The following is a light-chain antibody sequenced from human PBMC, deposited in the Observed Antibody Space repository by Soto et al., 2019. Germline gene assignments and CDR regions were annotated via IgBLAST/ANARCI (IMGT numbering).Light chain of an antibody. J-gene: IGLJ2*01. V-gene: IGLV2-11*01. CDR1: SSDIGAYDF. CDR3: SSYADSHTPV. CDR2: DVN. Sequence: QSALTQPRSVSGSPGQSVTISCTGTSSDIGAYDFVSWYQHHPGKAPKLMIYDVNKWPSGVPDRFSGSKSGNTASLTISGLQAEDEADYYCSSYADSHTPVFGGGTQLTVL.